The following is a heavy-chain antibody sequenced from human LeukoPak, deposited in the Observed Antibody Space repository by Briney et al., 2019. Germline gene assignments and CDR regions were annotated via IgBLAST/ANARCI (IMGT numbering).Heavy chain of an antibody. CDR3: ARGRNDHGGMFFDY. D-gene: IGHD4-23*01. Sequence: ADTLSNTSTGSSGANSNYFSTWIRQPPGKRLKWIGYIYHRGTTNYNPSLKSRVTISVDTSKNQFSLELRSVTTADTAVYYCARGRNDHGGMFFDYWGQGSLVTVSS. CDR2: IYHRGTT. V-gene: IGHV4-59*01. CDR1: SGANSNYF. J-gene: IGHJ4*02.